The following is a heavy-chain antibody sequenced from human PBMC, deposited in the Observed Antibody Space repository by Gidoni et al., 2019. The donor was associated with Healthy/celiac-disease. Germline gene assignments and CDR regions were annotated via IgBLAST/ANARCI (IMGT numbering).Heavy chain of an antibody. CDR3: AKDGDSSGWYGSYFDY. J-gene: IGHJ4*02. D-gene: IGHD6-19*01. CDR2: ISGSGGST. Sequence: EVQLLESGGGLVQPGGSLRLSCAASGFTFSSYAMSWVRQTPGKGLEWVSAISGSGGSTYYADSVKGRFTISRDNSKNTLYLQMNSLRAEDTAVYYCAKDGDSSGWYGSYFDYWGQGTLVTVSS. V-gene: IGHV3-23*01. CDR1: GFTFSSYA.